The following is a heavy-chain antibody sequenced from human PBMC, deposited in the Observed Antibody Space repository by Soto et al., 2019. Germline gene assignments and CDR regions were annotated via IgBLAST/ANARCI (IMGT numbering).Heavy chain of an antibody. CDR2: ISGSGGST. CDR1: GFTFSSYA. J-gene: IGHJ4*02. CDR3: AKDRDSRRYYYDSSGSDY. D-gene: IGHD3-22*01. V-gene: IGHV3-23*01. Sequence: GVLRLSCAASGFTFSSYAMSWVRQAPGKGLEWVSAISGSGGSTYYADSVKGRFTISRDNSKNTLYLQMNSLRAEDTAVYYCAKDRDSRRYYYDSSGSDYWGQGTLVTVSS.